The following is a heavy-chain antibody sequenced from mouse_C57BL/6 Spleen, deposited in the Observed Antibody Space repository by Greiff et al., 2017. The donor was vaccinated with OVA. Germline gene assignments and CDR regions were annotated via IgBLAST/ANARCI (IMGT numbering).Heavy chain of an antibody. V-gene: IGHV1-64*01. CDR1: GYTFTSYW. CDR2: IHPNSGST. D-gene: IGHD2-3*01. CDR3: ARLDGYYGY. J-gene: IGHJ2*01. Sequence: VKLQQPGAELVKPGASVKLSCKASGYTFTSYWMHWVKQRPGQGLEWIGKIHPNSGSTNYNEKFKSKATLTVDKSSSTAYMQLSSLTSEDSAVYYCARLDGYYGYWGQGTTLTVSS.